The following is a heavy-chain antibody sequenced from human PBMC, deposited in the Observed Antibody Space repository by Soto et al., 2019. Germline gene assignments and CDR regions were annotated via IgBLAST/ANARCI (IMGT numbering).Heavy chain of an antibody. CDR2: IYYSGST. Sequence: QVQLQESGPGLVKPSETLSLTCTVSGGSISSYYWSWIRQPPGKGLEWIGYIYYSGSTNYNPSLKSRVTISVDTSKNQFSLKLSSVTAADTAVYYCAREVAYYYGSGSYYKRSGAFDIWGQGTMVTVSS. D-gene: IGHD3-10*01. CDR3: AREVAYYYGSGSYYKRSGAFDI. J-gene: IGHJ3*02. CDR1: GGSISSYY. V-gene: IGHV4-59*01.